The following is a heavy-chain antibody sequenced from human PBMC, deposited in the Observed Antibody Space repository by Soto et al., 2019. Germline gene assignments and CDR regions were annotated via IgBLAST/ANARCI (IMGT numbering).Heavy chain of an antibody. CDR1: GGSISSSSYY. CDR3: ARHSGYSGYDPKTYYYYYYMDV. D-gene: IGHD5-12*01. CDR2: IYYSGST. V-gene: IGHV4-39*01. J-gene: IGHJ6*03. Sequence: QLQLQESGPGLVKPSETLSLTCTVSGGSISSSSYYWGWIRQPPGKGLEWIGSIYYSGSTYYNPSLKSRVTISVDTSKNQFSLKLSSVTAADTAVYYCARHSGYSGYDPKTYYYYYYMDVWGKGTTVTVSS.